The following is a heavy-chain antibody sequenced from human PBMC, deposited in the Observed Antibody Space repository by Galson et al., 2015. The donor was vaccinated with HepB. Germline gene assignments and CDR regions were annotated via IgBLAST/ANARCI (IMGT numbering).Heavy chain of an antibody. D-gene: IGHD4-17*01. J-gene: IGHJ4*02. CDR2: ISWDGGST. V-gene: IGHV3-43D*03. CDR3: AKDYETTVSYYFDY. CDR1: GFTFDDYA. Sequence: SLRLSCAASGFTFDDYAMHWVRQAPGKGLEWVSLISWDGGSTYYADSVKGRFTISRDNSKNSLYLQMNSLRAEDTALYYCAKDYETTVSYYFDYWGQGTLVTVSS.